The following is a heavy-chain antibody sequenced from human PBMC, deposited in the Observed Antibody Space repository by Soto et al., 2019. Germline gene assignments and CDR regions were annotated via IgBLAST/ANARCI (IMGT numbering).Heavy chain of an antibody. V-gene: IGHV3-30-3*01. CDR3: ARERIRRPPVGGLSYYYGMAV. Sequence: PGGSLRLSCAASGFTFSSYAMHWVRQAPGKGLEWGAVISYDGSNKYYADSVKGRFTISRDNSKNTLYLQMNSLRAEDAAVYYCARERIRRPPVGGLSYYYGMAVGGQGPTVTASS. CDR1: GFTFSSYA. D-gene: IGHD2-2*01. CDR2: ISYDGSNK. J-gene: IGHJ6*02.